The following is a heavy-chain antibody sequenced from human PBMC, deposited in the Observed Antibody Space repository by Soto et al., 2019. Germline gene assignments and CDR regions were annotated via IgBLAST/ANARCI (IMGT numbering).Heavy chain of an antibody. CDR3: ARSSRSSYVAY. Sequence: QVQLVQSGAEVKKPGASVKVSCKASGYTFTSYAMHWVRQAPGQRREGMGWITAGNGNTKYSQKFQGRVTITRDTSASPAYMALTSLSSENPAVYYCARSSRSSYVAYWGQGTLVTVSS. CDR2: ITAGNGNT. J-gene: IGHJ4*02. CDR1: GYTFTSYA. D-gene: IGHD3-22*01. V-gene: IGHV1-3*01.